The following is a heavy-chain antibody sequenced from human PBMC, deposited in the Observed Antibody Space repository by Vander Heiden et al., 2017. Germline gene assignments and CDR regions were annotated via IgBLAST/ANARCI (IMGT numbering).Heavy chain of an antibody. V-gene: IGHV1-2*02. CDR3: ARGPSNYYGMDV. CDR2: IDPNSGII. J-gene: IGHJ6*02. Sequence: QVQLVQSVAEVKKPGASVKVSCKASGYTFNGYFMHWVRQAPGQGLEWMGWIDPNSGIINFAQRFLGRVTMTRDTSISTAYMELSRLTSDDTAVYYCARGPSNYYGMDVWGQGTTVTVSS. CDR1: GYTFNGYF.